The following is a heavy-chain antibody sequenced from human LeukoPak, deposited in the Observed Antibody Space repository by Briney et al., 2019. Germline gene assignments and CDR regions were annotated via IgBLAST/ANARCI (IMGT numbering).Heavy chain of an antibody. J-gene: IGHJ3*02. CDR2: IYTSGST. CDR1: GGSISSGSYY. Sequence: SQTLSLTCTVSGGSISSGSYYWSWFRQPAGKGLEWIGRIYTSGSTNYNPSLKSQVTISVDTSKNQFSLKLSSVTAADTAVYYCARDLYYYDSSGYYLWGFDIWGQGTMVTVSS. D-gene: IGHD3-22*01. CDR3: ARDLYYYDSSGYYLWGFDI. V-gene: IGHV4-61*02.